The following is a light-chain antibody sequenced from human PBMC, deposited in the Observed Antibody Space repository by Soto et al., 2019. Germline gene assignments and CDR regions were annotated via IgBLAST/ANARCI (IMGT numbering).Light chain of an antibody. CDR1: QSVSSY. CDR2: DAS. Sequence: EIVLTQSPATLSLSPGERATLSCRASQSVSSYLAWYQQKPGQAPRLLIYDASNRATGIPARFNGSGSGADFTLTISSLEPEDFAVYYCQQRSNLWTFGQGTKVEIK. V-gene: IGKV3-11*01. CDR3: QQRSNLWT. J-gene: IGKJ1*01.